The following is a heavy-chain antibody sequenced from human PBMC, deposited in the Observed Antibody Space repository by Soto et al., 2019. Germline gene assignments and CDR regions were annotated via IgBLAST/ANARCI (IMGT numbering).Heavy chain of an antibody. D-gene: IGHD6-13*01. V-gene: IGHV4-59*01. Sequence: SETLSLTCTVSGGSSSSYYWSWIRQPPGKGLEWIGYIYYSGSTNYNPSLKSRVTISVDTSKNRFSLKLSSVTAADTAVYYCARSTRYSSSWYNYWGQGTLVTVSS. CDR2: IYYSGST. CDR3: ARSTRYSSSWYNY. CDR1: GGSSSSYY. J-gene: IGHJ4*02.